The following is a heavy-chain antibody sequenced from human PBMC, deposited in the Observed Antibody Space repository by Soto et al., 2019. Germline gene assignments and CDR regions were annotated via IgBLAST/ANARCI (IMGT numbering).Heavy chain of an antibody. V-gene: IGHV1-8*01. J-gene: IGHJ5*02. CDR2: MNPNSGYT. CDR3: ARERSAAGTGWFDP. CDR1: GYTFTSYD. D-gene: IGHD6-13*01. Sequence: QVQLVQSGAEVKKPGASVKVSCKASGYTFTSYDINWVRQATGQGLEWMGWMNPNSGYTGYAQKFQGRVTMTRNTSISTAYMELSSLRSEDTAVYFCARERSAAGTGWFDPWGQGTLVTVSS.